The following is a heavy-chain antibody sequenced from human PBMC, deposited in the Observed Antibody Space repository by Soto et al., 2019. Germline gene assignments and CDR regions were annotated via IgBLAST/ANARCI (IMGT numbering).Heavy chain of an antibody. Sequence: GGSLRLSCAASGFTFSSYSMNWVRQAPGKGLEWVSYISSSSSTIYYADSVKGRFTISRDNAKNSLYLQMNSLRAEDTAVYYCARMLYAQWLVLGRDAFDIWGQGTMVTVSS. V-gene: IGHV3-48*01. D-gene: IGHD6-19*01. CDR3: ARMLYAQWLVLGRDAFDI. J-gene: IGHJ3*02. CDR2: ISSSSSTI. CDR1: GFTFSSYS.